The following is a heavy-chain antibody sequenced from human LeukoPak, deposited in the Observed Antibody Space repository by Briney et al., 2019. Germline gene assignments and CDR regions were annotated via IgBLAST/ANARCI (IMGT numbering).Heavy chain of an antibody. CDR2: INHSGST. V-gene: IGHV4-34*01. CDR3: ARPHTRGLTTSFDF. J-gene: IGHJ4*02. CDR1: GGSFSGYY. D-gene: IGHD2/OR15-2a*01. Sequence: PSETLSLTCAVYGGSFSGYYWSWIRQPPGKGLEWIGEINHSGSTNYNPSLKSRVTISVDTSKNQFSLKLSSVTAADTAVYYCARPHTRGLTTSFDFWGQGTLVTVSS.